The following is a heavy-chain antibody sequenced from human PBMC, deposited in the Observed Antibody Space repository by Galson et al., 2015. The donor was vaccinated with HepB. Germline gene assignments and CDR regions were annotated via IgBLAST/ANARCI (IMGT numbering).Heavy chain of an antibody. CDR1: GGSISSSSYY. Sequence: ETLSLTCTVSGGSISSSSYYWGWIRQPPGKGLEWIGSIYYSGSTYYNPSLKSRVTISVDASKNQFSLKLSSVTAADTAVYYCARQDAPQFVRYFDWLSLNDAFDIWGQGTMVTVSS. D-gene: IGHD3-9*01. J-gene: IGHJ3*02. V-gene: IGHV4-39*01. CDR2: IYYSGST. CDR3: ARQDAPQFVRYFDWLSLNDAFDI.